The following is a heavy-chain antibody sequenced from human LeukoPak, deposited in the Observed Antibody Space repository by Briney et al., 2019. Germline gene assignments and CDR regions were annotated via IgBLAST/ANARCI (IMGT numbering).Heavy chain of an antibody. D-gene: IGHD5-18*01. Sequence: ASVKVSCKASGYTFTSYAMHWVRQAPGQRLEWMGWINAGNGNTKYSQKFQGRVTITRDTSASTAYMELSSLRSEDTAVYYCARTDGYSYAWGPFDYWGQGTLVTVSS. CDR2: INAGNGNT. V-gene: IGHV1-3*01. J-gene: IGHJ4*02. CDR3: ARTDGYSYAWGPFDY. CDR1: GYTFTSYA.